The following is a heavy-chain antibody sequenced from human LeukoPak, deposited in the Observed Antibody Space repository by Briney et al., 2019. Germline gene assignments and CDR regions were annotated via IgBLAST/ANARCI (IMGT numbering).Heavy chain of an antibody. V-gene: IGHV4-39*07. D-gene: IGHD5-18*01. CDR1: GGSISSSSYY. Sequence: RPSETLSLTCTVSGGSISSSSYYWGWIRQPPGKGLEWIGSIYYSGSTYYNPSLKSRVTISVDTSKNQFSLKLSSVTAADTAVYYCAREGRLSGGSSYGYGYNWFDPWGQGTLVTVSS. CDR3: AREGRLSGGSSYGYGYNWFDP. CDR2: IYYSGST. J-gene: IGHJ5*02.